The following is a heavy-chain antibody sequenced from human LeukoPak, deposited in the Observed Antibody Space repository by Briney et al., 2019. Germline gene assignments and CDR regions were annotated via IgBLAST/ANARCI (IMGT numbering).Heavy chain of an antibody. D-gene: IGHD6-13*01. Sequence: GGSLRLSCAASGFTFSSYAMHWVRQAPGKGLEWVAVISYDGSNKYYADSVKGRFTISRDNSKNTLYLQMNSLRAEDTAVYYCVSSSWYGDYWGQRTLVTVSS. J-gene: IGHJ4*02. CDR2: ISYDGSNK. CDR3: VSSSWYGDY. CDR1: GFTFSSYA. V-gene: IGHV3-30-3*01.